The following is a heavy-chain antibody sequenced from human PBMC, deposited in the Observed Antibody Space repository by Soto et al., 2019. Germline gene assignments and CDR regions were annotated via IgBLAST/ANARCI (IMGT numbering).Heavy chain of an antibody. V-gene: IGHV4-31*03. CDR2: IYYSGST. Sequence: QVQLQESGPGLVKPSQTLSLTCTVSGGSISSGGYYWSWSRQHPVKVLEWIGYIYYSGSTYYNPSLKSRVTISVDTSKNQFSLKLSSVTAADTAVYYCARDQAGLGSPLWGQGTLVTVSS. CDR3: ARDQAGLGSPL. J-gene: IGHJ4*02. CDR1: GGSISSGGYY. D-gene: IGHD6-13*01.